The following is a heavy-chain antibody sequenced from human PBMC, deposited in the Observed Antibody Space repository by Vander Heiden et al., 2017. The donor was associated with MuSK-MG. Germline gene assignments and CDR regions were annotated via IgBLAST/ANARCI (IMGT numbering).Heavy chain of an antibody. J-gene: IGHJ4*02. D-gene: IGHD3-16*02. Sequence: QLQLQESGSGLVKPSQTLSLICAVSGGSISSGGYSWSWIRQPPGEGLEWSGYIYHSGSTYYNPALKSRVTISVDRSKNQCSLEMSSGTAADTAVYYCAKAYSWGSYRLDYWCQGTLVTVSS. CDR1: GGSISSGGYS. CDR3: AKAYSWGSYRLDY. CDR2: IYHSGST. V-gene: IGHV4-30-2*01.